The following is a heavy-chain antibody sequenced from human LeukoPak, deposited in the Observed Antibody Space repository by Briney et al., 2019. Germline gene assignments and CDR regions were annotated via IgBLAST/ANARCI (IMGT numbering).Heavy chain of an antibody. CDR1: GYTLTELS. CDR3: ATEIRRKVLLWFGELFPFDY. CDR2: FDPEDGET. V-gene: IGHV1-24*01. J-gene: IGHJ4*02. D-gene: IGHD3-10*01. Sequence: ASVKLSCKVSGYTLTELSMHWVRRAPGKGLEGMGGFDPEDGETIYAQKFQGRVTMTEDTSTDTAYMELSSLRSEDTAVYYCATEIRRKVLLWFGELFPFDYWGQGTLVTVSS.